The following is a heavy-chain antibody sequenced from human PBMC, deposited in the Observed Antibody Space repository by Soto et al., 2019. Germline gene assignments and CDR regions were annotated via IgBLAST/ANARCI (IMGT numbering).Heavy chain of an antibody. CDR3: TAGYMWRHATRGSDY. CDR2: IKSKSDGATT. J-gene: IGHJ4*02. D-gene: IGHD5-12*01. Sequence: EVQLVESGGGLVEPGGSLRLSCAASGFTFTNAWMNWVRQAPGKGLEWVGRIKSKSDGATTDYAAPVKGRFTISRDDSKNTLDLQMNGLQTEDTAVYYCTAGYMWRHATRGSDYWGQGALVTVSS. V-gene: IGHV3-15*07. CDR1: GFTFTNAW.